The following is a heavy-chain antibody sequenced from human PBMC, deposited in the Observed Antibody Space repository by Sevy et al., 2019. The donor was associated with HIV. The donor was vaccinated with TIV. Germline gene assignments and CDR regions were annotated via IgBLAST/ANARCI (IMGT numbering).Heavy chain of an antibody. J-gene: IGHJ4*02. CDR2: FDEDGEI. Sequence: ASVKVSCKVSGNTLSELSIHWVRQAPGKGLEWMGGFDEDGEILYAQKFQDRVIMTGDISTDTAYMELSSLRSEDTAVYYCATPIVVGRDYWGQGTLVTVSS. CDR3: ATPIVVGRDY. CDR1: GNTLSELS. V-gene: IGHV1-24*01. D-gene: IGHD2-21*01.